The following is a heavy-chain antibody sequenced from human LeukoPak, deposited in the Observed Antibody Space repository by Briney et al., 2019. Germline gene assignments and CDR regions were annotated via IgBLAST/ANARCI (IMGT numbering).Heavy chain of an antibody. CDR1: QFTLSYYA. CDR2: ISSDGTNQ. V-gene: IGHV3-30*04. D-gene: IGHD5-12*01. J-gene: IGHJ4*02. Sequence: GRSLRLSCAASQFTLSYYAMHWVRQAPGKGLEWVALISSDGTNQYYAHSVKGRFTISRDSRKNTLYLQMDSLKPEDTAVYYCATPTRGYTYTLDYWGQGTLVTVSS. CDR3: ATPTRGYTYTLDY.